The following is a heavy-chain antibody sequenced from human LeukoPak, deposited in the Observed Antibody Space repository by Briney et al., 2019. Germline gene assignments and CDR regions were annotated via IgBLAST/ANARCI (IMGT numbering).Heavy chain of an antibody. CDR3: ASDSGYDSYYYYYGMDV. V-gene: IGHV1-3*01. J-gene: IGHJ6*02. CDR2: INAGNGNT. Sequence: ASVKVSCKASGYTFTSYAMHWVRPAPGQRLEWMGWINAGNGNTIYSQKFQGRVTITRDTSASTAYMELSSLRSEDTAVYYCASDSGYDSYYYYYGMDVWGQGTTVTVSS. D-gene: IGHD5-12*01. CDR1: GYTFTSYA.